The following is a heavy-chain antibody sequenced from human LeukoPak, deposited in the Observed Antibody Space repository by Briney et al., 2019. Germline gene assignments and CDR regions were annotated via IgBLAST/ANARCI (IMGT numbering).Heavy chain of an antibody. CDR1: GFTVSSNY. CDR2: IYSGGST. CDR3: ARVRVVVIRGSFDP. D-gene: IGHD3-22*01. Sequence: GGSLRLSCAASGFTVSSNYMSWVRQAPGKGLEWVSVIYSGGSTYYADSVKGRFTISRDNSKNTLYLQMNSLRAEDTAVYYCARVRVVVIRGSFDPWGQGTLVTVSS. V-gene: IGHV3-66*01. J-gene: IGHJ5*02.